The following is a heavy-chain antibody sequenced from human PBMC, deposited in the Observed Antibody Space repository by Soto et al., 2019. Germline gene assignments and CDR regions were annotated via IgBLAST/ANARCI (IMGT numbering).Heavy chain of an antibody. CDR2: IIPIFGTA. V-gene: IGHV1-69*13. D-gene: IGHD2-15*01. CDR1: GGTFSSYA. CDR3: ARRPLGRYCSGGSCYQGPYYDGMDV. Sequence: GASVKVSCKASGGTFSSYAISWVRQAPGQGLEWMGGIIPIFGTANYAQKFQGRVTITADESTSTAYMELSSLRSEDTAVYYCARRPLGRYCSGGSCYQGPYYDGMDVWGQGTTVTVSS. J-gene: IGHJ6*02.